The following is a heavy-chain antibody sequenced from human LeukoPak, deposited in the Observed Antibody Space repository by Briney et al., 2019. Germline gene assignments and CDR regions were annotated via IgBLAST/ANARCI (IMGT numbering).Heavy chain of an antibody. CDR1: GHTFTSYG. CDR3: ARALVVVTAIPDS. Sequence: ASVKVSCKASGHTFTSYGICWVRQAPGQGLEWMGWISAYNGNINYAQKFQGRITMTTDTSTSTAYMELRSLRSDDTAVYFCARALVVVTAIPDSWGQGTLVTVSS. D-gene: IGHD2-21*02. J-gene: IGHJ4*02. CDR2: ISAYNGNI. V-gene: IGHV1-18*01.